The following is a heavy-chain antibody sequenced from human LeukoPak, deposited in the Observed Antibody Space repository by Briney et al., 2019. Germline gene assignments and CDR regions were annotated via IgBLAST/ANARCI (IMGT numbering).Heavy chain of an antibody. CDR1: AGSIRSSGHY. J-gene: IGHJ4*02. D-gene: IGHD2-15*01. CDR2: ITYSGNS. Sequence: SQSLSLTCSVSAGSIRSSGHYWGWIRQAPGKGLELIGIITYSGNSNYNPSINSRVTISADSSNNQFSLKLTSITAADPAVYYCVRRCYSGGVYYYFDCWGQGTLVTASS. V-gene: IGHV4-39*01. CDR3: VRRCYSGGVYYYFDC.